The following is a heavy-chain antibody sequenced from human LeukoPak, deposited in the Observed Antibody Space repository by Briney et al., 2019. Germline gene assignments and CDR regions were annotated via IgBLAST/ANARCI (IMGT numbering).Heavy chain of an antibody. CDR1: GFTFSSYA. CDR3: ASPKYSSSWYYYYYGMDV. J-gene: IGHJ6*02. Sequence: GRSLRLSCAASGFTFSSYAMHWVRQAPGKGLEWVAVISYDGSNKYYADSVKGRFTISRDNSKNTLYLQMNSLRAEDTAVYYCASPKYSSSWYYYYYGMDVWGQGTTVTVSS. CDR2: ISYDGSNK. V-gene: IGHV3-30-3*01. D-gene: IGHD6-13*01.